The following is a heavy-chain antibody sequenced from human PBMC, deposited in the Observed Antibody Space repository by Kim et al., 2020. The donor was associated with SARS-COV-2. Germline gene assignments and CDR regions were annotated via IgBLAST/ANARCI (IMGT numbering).Heavy chain of an antibody. J-gene: IGHJ4*02. Sequence: SETLSLTCTVSGGSIRSSSYYWGWIRQPPGKGLEWIGSIYYSGSTYYNPSLKSRVTISVDTSKNQFSLKLSSVTAADTAVYYCARAFIEAGYYFDYWGQGTLVTVSS. V-gene: IGHV4-39*07. D-gene: IGHD3-10*01. CDR2: IYYSGST. CDR3: ARAFIEAGYYFDY. CDR1: GGSIRSSSYY.